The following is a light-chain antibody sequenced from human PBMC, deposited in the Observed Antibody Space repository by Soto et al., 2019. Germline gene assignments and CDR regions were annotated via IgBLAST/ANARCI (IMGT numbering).Light chain of an antibody. V-gene: IGLV2-14*03. J-gene: IGLJ1*01. Sequence: QSALTHPASVSGSPGQSINISCTGTSSYVGGYNYVSWYQHHPGKAPKLIIYDVSNRPSGVSNPFSGSKSGNTASLTISGLQPEDEADYYCSSYTTSNTRQIVFGTGTKVTVL. CDR1: SSYVGGYNY. CDR3: SSYTTSNTRQIV. CDR2: DVS.